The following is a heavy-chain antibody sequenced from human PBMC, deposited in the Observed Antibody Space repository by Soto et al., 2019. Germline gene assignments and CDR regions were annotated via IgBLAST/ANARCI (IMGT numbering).Heavy chain of an antibody. CDR2: ISYDGSNK. J-gene: IGHJ4*02. D-gene: IGHD6-25*01. Sequence: PGGSLRLSCAASGFTFSSYAMHWVRQAPGKGLEWVAVISYDGSNKYYADSVKGRFTISRDNSKNTLYLQMSSLRPEDTAVYYCARRGIEAEYTGPGQDYFDYWGQGTLVTVS. V-gene: IGHV3-30-3*01. CDR3: ARRGIEAEYTGPGQDYFDY. CDR1: GFTFSSYA.